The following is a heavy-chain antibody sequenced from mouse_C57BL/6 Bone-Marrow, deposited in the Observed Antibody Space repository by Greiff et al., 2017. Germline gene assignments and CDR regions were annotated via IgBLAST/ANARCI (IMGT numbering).Heavy chain of an antibody. CDR2: INPSNGGT. CDR3: ARDGTYYFFMDY. V-gene: IGHV1-53*01. Sequence: QVQLQQSGAELVKPGASVKISCKVSGYAFSTYWMNWVKQRPGKGLEWIGNINPSNGGTNYNEKFKSKATLTVDKSSSTAYMQLSSLTSEDSAVYYCARDGTYYFFMDYWGQGTSVTVSS. CDR1: GYAFSTYW. J-gene: IGHJ4*01. D-gene: IGHD2-10*01.